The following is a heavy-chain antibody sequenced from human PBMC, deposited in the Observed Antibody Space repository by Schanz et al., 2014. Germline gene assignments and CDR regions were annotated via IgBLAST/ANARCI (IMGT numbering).Heavy chain of an antibody. CDR3: AKDHPSSGWPAFDV. D-gene: IGHD6-19*01. CDR2: ITRQGTT. Sequence: AQLVESGGGVVQPGRSLRLSCAASGFAFRSYAMNWVRQAPGRGLEWVSGITRQGTTYYADFVKGRFSISRDLSSNTLYLQMNSLRADDSAIYYCAKDHPSSGWPAFDVWGQGTQVTVSS. CDR1: GFAFRSYA. J-gene: IGHJ4*02. V-gene: IGHV3-23*04.